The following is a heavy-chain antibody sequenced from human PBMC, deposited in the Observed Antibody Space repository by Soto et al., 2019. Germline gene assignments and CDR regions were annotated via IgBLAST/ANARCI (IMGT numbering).Heavy chain of an antibody. CDR3: AGHSYSLGWYGDP. CDR2: IYYSGGT. V-gene: IGHV4-39*01. J-gene: IGHJ5*02. D-gene: IGHD6-19*01. CDR1: VGSIRTSRYY. Sequence: PSETLSLTCSVSVGSIRTSRYYWAWIRQPPGKGLEWIGSIYYSGGTYYNPSLKSRVTISVDTSKNQFSLKLTSVTAADTAVYYFAGHSYSLGWYGDPWGQGS.